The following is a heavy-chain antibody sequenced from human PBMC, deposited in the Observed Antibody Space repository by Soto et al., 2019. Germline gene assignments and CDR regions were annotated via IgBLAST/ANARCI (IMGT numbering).Heavy chain of an antibody. Sequence: QVQLVQSGAEVKKPGSSVKVSCKASGGPFSSYAISWVRQAPGQGLEWMGGIIPIFGTADYAQKFQGRVTLTADESTSPASMELSSMRSEDTAVYYCASHYGGSGGSSRVGYYSYGMDVWGQGTTVTVSS. D-gene: IGHD3-10*01. CDR3: ASHYGGSGGSSRVGYYSYGMDV. J-gene: IGHJ6*02. CDR2: IIPIFGTA. CDR1: GGPFSSYA. V-gene: IGHV1-69*12.